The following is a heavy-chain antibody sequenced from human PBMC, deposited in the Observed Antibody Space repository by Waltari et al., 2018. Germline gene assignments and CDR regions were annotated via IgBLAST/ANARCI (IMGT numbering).Heavy chain of an antibody. Sequence: VQLVQSGAEVRTPGSSVKVSCKASGGPFGGHGLSWVRLVPGQRLEWMGVIIPMFGIPDYSQKFQGRLTITADESTSTVYMELSSLTSEDTAVYYCATHKLGVSQHYYHMDVWGKGTPVTISS. J-gene: IGHJ6*03. CDR3: ATHKLGVSQHYYHMDV. V-gene: IGHV1-69*12. CDR1: GGPFGGHG. D-gene: IGHD7-27*01. CDR2: IIPMFGIP.